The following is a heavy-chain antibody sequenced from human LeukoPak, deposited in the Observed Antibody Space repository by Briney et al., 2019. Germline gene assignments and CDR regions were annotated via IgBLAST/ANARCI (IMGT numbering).Heavy chain of an antibody. V-gene: IGHV3-23*01. CDR1: GFTFSTYA. D-gene: IGHD3-10*01. CDR2: IGGSGDFT. Sequence: GGSLRLSCATSGFTFSTYAMSWVRQAPGKGLEWVSAIGGSGDFTYHAKNLRGRFTISRDNSKKTLYLQMSSLRAEDTAVYYCAKADRGWGVISKDWGQGTLVTVSS. J-gene: IGHJ4*02. CDR3: AKADRGWGVISKD.